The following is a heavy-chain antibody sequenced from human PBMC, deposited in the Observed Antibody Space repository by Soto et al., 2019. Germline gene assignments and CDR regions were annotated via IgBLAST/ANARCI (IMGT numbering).Heavy chain of an antibody. D-gene: IGHD6-19*01. CDR1: GYAFASCA. J-gene: IGHJ4*02. CDR2: INAGNGNT. CDR3: ARGQWLVPGY. V-gene: IGHV1-3*01. Sequence: ASVEVCCKASGYAFASCARRWVRQAPGQMLEWMGWINAGNGNTKYSQKFQGRVTITRDTSASTVYMELSSLRSEDTAVYYCARGQWLVPGYWGQGTLVPVSS.